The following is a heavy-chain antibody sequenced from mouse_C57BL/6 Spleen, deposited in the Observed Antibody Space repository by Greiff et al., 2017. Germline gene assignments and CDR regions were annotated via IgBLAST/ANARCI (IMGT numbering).Heavy chain of an antibody. J-gene: IGHJ4*01. CDR1: GYNFTSYW. CDR3: SRSVGSSNAMDY. Sequence: VQLQPPGAELVRPGSSVTLSCKASGYNFTSYWMRWVKQRPIQGLEWIGNIDPSDSETHYNQKFKDKATLTVDKSSSTAYMQISSLTAEDSAVYSRSRSVGSSNAMDYWGQGTSVTVSS. CDR2: IDPSDSET. D-gene: IGHD1-1*01. V-gene: IGHV1-52*01.